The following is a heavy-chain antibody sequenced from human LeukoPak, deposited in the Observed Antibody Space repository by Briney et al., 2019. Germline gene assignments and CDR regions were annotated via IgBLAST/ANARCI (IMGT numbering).Heavy chain of an antibody. CDR1: GYTFTSYG. Sequence: GASVKVSCKASGYTFTSYGISWVRQAPGQGLAWMGWISAYNGNTNYAQKLQGRVTMTTDTSTSTAYMELRSLRSDDTAVYYCARVEYYGSGSYYPIDYWGQGTLVTVSS. D-gene: IGHD3-10*01. CDR2: ISAYNGNT. V-gene: IGHV1-18*01. J-gene: IGHJ4*02. CDR3: ARVEYYGSGSYYPIDY.